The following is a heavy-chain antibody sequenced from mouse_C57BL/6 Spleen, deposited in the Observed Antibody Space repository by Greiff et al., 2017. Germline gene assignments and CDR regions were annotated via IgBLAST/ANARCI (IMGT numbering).Heavy chain of an antibody. V-gene: IGHV1-52*01. CDR1: GYTFTSYW. D-gene: IGHD3-2*02. J-gene: IGHJ3*01. Sequence: QVQLKQPGAELVRPGSSVKLSCKASGYTFTSYWMHWVKQRPIQGLEWIGNIDPSDSETHYNQKFKDKATLTVDKSSSTAYMQLSSLTSEDSAVXYCARDSGSGTAWFAYWGQGTLVTVSA. CDR3: ARDSGSGTAWFAY. CDR2: IDPSDSET.